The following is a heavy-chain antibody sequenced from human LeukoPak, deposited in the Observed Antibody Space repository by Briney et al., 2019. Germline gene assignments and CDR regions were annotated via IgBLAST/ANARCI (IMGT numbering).Heavy chain of an antibody. CDR3: ARDQDEDRGSTTFDR. D-gene: IGHD1-26*01. V-gene: IGHV4-59*01. Sequence: PSETLSLTCTVSGVSISSYYWSWIRQPPGKGLEWIGYIYYSGSTNYNPSLKSQVTIPVDTSKNQFSLKLSSVTAADTAVYYCARDQDEDRGSTTFDRWGQGTLVTVSS. CDR1: GVSISSYY. J-gene: IGHJ4*02. CDR2: IYYSGST.